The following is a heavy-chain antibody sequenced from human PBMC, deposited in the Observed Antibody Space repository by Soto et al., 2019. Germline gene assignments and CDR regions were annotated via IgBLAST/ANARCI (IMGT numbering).Heavy chain of an antibody. CDR1: GGSISSRSYY. D-gene: IGHD3-22*01. J-gene: IGHJ4*02. Sequence: PSETLSLTCTVSGGSISSRSYYWGWIRQPPGKGLEWIGSIYYSGSTYYNPSPKSRVTISVDTSKNQFSLKLSSVTAADTAVYYCARQRYYDSSGYYSDYWGQGTLVTVSS. CDR3: ARQRYYDSSGYYSDY. V-gene: IGHV4-39*01. CDR2: IYYSGST.